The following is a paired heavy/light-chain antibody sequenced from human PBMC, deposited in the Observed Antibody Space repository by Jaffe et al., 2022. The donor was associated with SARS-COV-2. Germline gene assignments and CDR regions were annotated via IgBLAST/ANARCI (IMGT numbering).Heavy chain of an antibody. Sequence: QVQLVQSGAEVKKPGASVKVSCKASGYTFSIYSMHWLRQAPGQRLEWMGWISAGNGNTKYSQNFQGRVTITRDTSASTAYMELSSLRSEDTAVYYCAADYGSDPAGWFDPWGQGTRVTVSP. CDR1: GYTFSIYS. D-gene: IGHD3-10*01. V-gene: IGHV1-3*01. J-gene: IGHJ5*02. CDR3: AADYGSDPAGWFDP. CDR2: ISAGNGNT.
Light chain of an antibody. Sequence: QSVLTQPPSASGTPGQRVTISCSGSSSNIGSNYVYWYQQLPGTAPKLLIYRNNQRPSGVPDRFSGSKTGTSASLAISGLRSEDEADYYCAAWDDSLSGVVFGGGTKLTVL. J-gene: IGLJ2*01. CDR3: AAWDDSLSGVV. CDR2: RNN. V-gene: IGLV1-47*01. CDR1: SSNIGSNY.